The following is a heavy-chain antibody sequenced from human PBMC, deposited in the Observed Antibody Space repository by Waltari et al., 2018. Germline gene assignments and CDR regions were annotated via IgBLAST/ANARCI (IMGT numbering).Heavy chain of an antibody. J-gene: IGHJ2*01. CDR2: IIPILGIA. CDR1: GGTVSSYA. CDR3: ASPYDSSGYYRYFDL. Sequence: QVQLVQSGAEVKKPGSSVKVSCKASGGTVSSYAISWVRHAPGQGLEWMGGIIPILGIANYSQKFQGRVTITADESTSTAYMELSSLRSEDTAVYYCASPYDSSGYYRYFDLWGRGTLVTVSS. V-gene: IGHV1-69*04. D-gene: IGHD3-22*01.